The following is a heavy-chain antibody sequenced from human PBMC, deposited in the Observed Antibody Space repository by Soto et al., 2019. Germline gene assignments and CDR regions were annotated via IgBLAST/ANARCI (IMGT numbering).Heavy chain of an antibody. V-gene: IGHV1-69*01. J-gene: IGHJ4*02. D-gene: IGHD3-22*01. CDR3: ARGGSGYTWFNEF. CDR1: GGLFSSYP. Sequence: QEQLVQSGAEVKKPGSSVKVSSKASGGLFSSYPISWVRQDPRQGLEWMEGIIPVFQTAYHTQRFQGRVTITADESTNTAYMELSSLRSEGTAIYYCARGGSGYTWFNEFWGQGTLVTVSS. CDR2: IIPVFQTA.